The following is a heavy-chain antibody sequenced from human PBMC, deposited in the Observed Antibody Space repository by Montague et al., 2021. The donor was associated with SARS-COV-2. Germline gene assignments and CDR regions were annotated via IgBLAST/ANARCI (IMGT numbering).Heavy chain of an antibody. CDR1: GGSFSGYY. CDR2: INHSGST. V-gene: IGHV4-34*01. CDR3: ARGSSFVTIFGVVITDPLFDY. J-gene: IGHJ4*02. Sequence: SETLSLTCAVYGGSFSGYYWSWIRQPPGKGLEWIGEINHSGSTNYNPSLKSRVTISVDTSKNQFSLKLSSVTAADTAVYYCARGSSFVTIFGVVITDPLFDYWGQGTLVTVPS. D-gene: IGHD3-3*01.